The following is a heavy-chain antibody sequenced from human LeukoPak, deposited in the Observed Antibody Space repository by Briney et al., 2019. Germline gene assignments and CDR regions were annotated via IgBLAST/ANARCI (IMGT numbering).Heavy chain of an antibody. J-gene: IGHJ4*02. Sequence: QTGGSLRLSCAASGFTFSSYAMSWVRQAPGKGLEWVSAITATSSSTYDADSVQGRFTISRDNSKNTLFLQMNSLRAEDTAVYYCARDPGGELLGFGFDYWGQGTLVTVSS. D-gene: IGHD1-26*01. CDR3: ARDPGGELLGFGFDY. V-gene: IGHV3-23*01. CDR1: GFTFSSYA. CDR2: ITATSSST.